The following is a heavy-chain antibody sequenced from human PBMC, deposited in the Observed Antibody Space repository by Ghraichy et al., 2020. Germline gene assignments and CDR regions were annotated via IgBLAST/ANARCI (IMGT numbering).Heavy chain of an antibody. CDR1: GFSFSTFA. J-gene: IGHJ3*02. CDR2: LSNTGSNT. Sequence: GGSLRLSCAASGFSFSTFAMSWVRQAPGEGLEWVSALSNTGSNTYYADSVKGRCTVSRDNSKNTLYLQMNSLRAEDTAIYYCAKGVSPLDAFDIWGQGTMVTVSP. CDR3: AKGVSPLDAFDI. V-gene: IGHV3-23*01.